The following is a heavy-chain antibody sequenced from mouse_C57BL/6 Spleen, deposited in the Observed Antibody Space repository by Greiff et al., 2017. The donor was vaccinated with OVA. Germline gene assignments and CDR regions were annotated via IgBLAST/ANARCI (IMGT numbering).Heavy chain of an antibody. CDR3: ARARVGSSPYYYAMDY. V-gene: IGHV5-16*01. D-gene: IGHD1-1*01. Sequence: EVQLVESEGGLVQPGSSMKLSCTASGFTFSDYYMAWVRQVPEKGLEWVANINYDGSSTYYLDSLKSRFIISRDNAKNILYLQMSSLKSEDTATYYCARARVGSSPYYYAMDYWGQGTSVTVSS. J-gene: IGHJ4*01. CDR2: INYDGSST. CDR1: GFTFSDYY.